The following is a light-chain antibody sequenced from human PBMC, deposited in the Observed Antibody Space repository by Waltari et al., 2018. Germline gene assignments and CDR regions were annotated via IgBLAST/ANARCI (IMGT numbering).Light chain of an antibody. CDR3: QVWDSSSDHPRVV. Sequence: SYVVTQPPSVSVAPGKTARITCEGNNIGSKSVHWYQQKPGQAPVLGVYDDSDRPSGIPARFAGSNPGNTGTLANSRGGAGDEAAYFCQVWDSSSDHPRVVFGGGTKLTVL. J-gene: IGLJ2*01. V-gene: IGLV3-21*03. CDR2: DDS. CDR1: NIGSKS.